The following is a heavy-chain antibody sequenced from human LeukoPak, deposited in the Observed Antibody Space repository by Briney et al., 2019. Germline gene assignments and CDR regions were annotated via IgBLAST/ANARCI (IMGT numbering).Heavy chain of an antibody. J-gene: IGHJ3*02. CDR1: GGTFSSYA. CDR2: INTNTGNP. V-gene: IGHV7-4-1*02. Sequence: ASVKVSCKASGGTFSSYAISWVRQAPGQGLEWMGWINTNTGNPTYAQGFTGRFVFSLDTSVSTAYLQISSLKAEDTAVYYCARGVKKQQLYGGAFDIWGQGTMVTVSS. D-gene: IGHD6-13*01. CDR3: ARGVKKQQLYGGAFDI.